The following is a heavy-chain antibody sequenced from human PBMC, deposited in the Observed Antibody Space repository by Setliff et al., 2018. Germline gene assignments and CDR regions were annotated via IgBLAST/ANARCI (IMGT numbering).Heavy chain of an antibody. CDR2: VYSGGTT. CDR1: GDSISDHH. J-gene: IGHJ4*02. Sequence: PSESLSLTCTVSGDSISDHHWGWIRLPPGKGLEWIGYVYSGGTTSYNPSLKTRVTMSIDTPNNQFSLTLRSVTAADTAVYYCAHSTTFDLHHDYWGQGALVTVSS. CDR3: AHSTTFDLHHDY. V-gene: IGHV4-4*08. D-gene: IGHD3-9*01.